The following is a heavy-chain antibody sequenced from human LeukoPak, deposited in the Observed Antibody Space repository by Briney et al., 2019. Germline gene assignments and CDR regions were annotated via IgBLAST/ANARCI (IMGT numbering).Heavy chain of an antibody. Sequence: SETLSLTCAVYGGSFSGYYWSWIRQPPGKGLEWIGEINHSGSTNYNPSLESRVTISVDTSKNQFSLKLSSVTAADTAVYYCARGGGNKRRAYYMDVWGKGTTVTVSS. J-gene: IGHJ6*03. CDR2: INHSGST. D-gene: IGHD4-23*01. CDR1: GGSFSGYY. CDR3: ARGGGNKRRAYYMDV. V-gene: IGHV4-34*01.